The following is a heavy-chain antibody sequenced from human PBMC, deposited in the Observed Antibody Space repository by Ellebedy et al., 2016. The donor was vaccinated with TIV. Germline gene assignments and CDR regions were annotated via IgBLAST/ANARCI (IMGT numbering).Heavy chain of an antibody. CDR3: ARLAYDSSGQPQNYFDY. CDR1: GSSFTTYW. Sequence: GESLKISXKGSGSSFTTYWIAWVRQMPGKGLEWMGMIYPGDSDTRYSPSFQGQVTISADKSISTAYLQWSGLKASDTAMYYCARLAYDSSGQPQNYFDYWGQGTLVTVSS. D-gene: IGHD3-22*01. CDR2: IYPGDSDT. V-gene: IGHV5-51*01. J-gene: IGHJ4*02.